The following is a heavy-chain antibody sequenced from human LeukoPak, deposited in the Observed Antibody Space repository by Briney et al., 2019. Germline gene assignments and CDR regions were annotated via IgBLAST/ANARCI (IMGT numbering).Heavy chain of an antibody. J-gene: IGHJ5*02. V-gene: IGHV3-21*01. CDR3: ARDTQYCSSTSCLNWFDP. D-gene: IGHD2-2*01. CDR1: GFTFSSYS. CDR2: ISSSSSYI. Sequence: GGSLRLSCAASGFTFSSYSMNWVRQAPGKGLEWGSSISSSSSYIYYADSVKGRFTISRDNAKNSLYLQMNSLRAEDTAVYYCARDTQYCSSTSCLNWFDPWGQGTLVTVSS.